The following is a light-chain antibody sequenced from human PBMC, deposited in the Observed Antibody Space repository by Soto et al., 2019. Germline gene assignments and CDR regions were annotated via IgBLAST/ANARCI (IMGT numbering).Light chain of an antibody. J-gene: IGKJ2*01. Sequence: EIVLTQSPGTLSLSPGERATLSCRASQSVSSSYLAWYQQKPGQAPRLLIYGASNRATCVSDTFRGSGSGADFTLTISRLESDDFAIYYCQQYGSSPYTFGQGTKLEIK. CDR1: QSVSSSY. CDR3: QQYGSSPYT. CDR2: GAS. V-gene: IGKV3-20*01.